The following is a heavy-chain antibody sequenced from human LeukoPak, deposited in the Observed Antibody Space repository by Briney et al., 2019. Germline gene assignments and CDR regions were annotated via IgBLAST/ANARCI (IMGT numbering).Heavy chain of an antibody. D-gene: IGHD5-12*01. CDR2: XNPDSGAT. CDR1: GYTFTSYD. CDR3: ARDQSPRGYSGYDSPY. J-gene: IGHJ4*02. Sequence: ASVKVSCKASGYTFTSYDINWVRQATGQGLXXXXXXNPDSGATGYEQKFQGRVTMTTDTSTSTAYMELRSLRSDDTAVYYCARDQSPRGYSGYDSPYWGQGTLVTVSS. V-gene: IGHV1-8*01.